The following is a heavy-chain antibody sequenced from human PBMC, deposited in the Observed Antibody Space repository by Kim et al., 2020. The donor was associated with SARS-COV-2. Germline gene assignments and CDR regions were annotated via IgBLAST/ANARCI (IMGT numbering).Heavy chain of an antibody. CDR1: GFTVSSNY. Sequence: GGSLRLSCAASGFTVSSNYMSWVRQAPGKGLEWVSVIYSGGSTYSADSAKARFTISRNNSKNTLNLQMNRMNAEDTAVYYCARDIPHPLFDAWGQRTLFT. J-gene: IGHJ4*02. V-gene: IGHV3-66*01. CDR2: IYSGGST. CDR3: ARDIPHPLFDA.